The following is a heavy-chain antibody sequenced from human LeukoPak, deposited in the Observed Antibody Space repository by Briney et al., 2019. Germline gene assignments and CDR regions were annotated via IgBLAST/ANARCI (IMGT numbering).Heavy chain of an antibody. V-gene: IGHV3-74*01. CDR1: GFTFSNYW. J-gene: IGHJ4*02. CDR3: VRDLILVWTPGDDFDH. Sequence: GGSLRLSCAASGFTFSNYWMHWVRQAPGKGLEWVSRINERATIISYADSVKGRFTISRENARNTLYLQMNSLTAEDTAVYYCVRDLILVWTPGDDFDHWGQGTLVTISS. CDR2: INERATII. D-gene: IGHD3-16*01.